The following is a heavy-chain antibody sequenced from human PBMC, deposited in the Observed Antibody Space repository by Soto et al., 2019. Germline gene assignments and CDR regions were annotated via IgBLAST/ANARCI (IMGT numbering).Heavy chain of an antibody. V-gene: IGHV4-31*03. CDR3: ARGHGNLDY. Sequence: LSLTCNVSGGSITSCGLYWTWSRQHPGKGLEWIGNIYDSAYIVTTYCNPSLKSRNTISADTSKNQFSLRLSSVTAADTAVYYCARGHGNLDYWGQGTLVTESS. CDR2: IYDSAYIVTT. CDR1: GGSITSCGLY. J-gene: IGHJ4*02.